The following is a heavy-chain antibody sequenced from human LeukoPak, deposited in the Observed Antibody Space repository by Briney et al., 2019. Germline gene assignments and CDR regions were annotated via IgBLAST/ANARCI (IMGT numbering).Heavy chain of an antibody. V-gene: IGHV4-39*02. Sequence: SETLSLTCTVSGVSISSSNSYWGWIRQPPGKGLEWIGSIYYSGNTYYNASLKSQVSISIDTSKNQFSLRLTSVTAADTAVYYCARDRIVGATDWYFDLWGRGTLVTVSS. CDR1: GVSISSSNSY. CDR2: IYYSGNT. D-gene: IGHD1-26*01. CDR3: ARDRIVGATDWYFDL. J-gene: IGHJ2*01.